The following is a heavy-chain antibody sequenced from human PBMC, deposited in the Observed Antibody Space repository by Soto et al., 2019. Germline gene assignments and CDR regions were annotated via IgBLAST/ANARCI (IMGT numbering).Heavy chain of an antibody. CDR3: AREGNLGRWLQPLDF. V-gene: IGHV4-59*01. Sequence: SGAPSPTCNFSGYSFRSYSLGLVPPPPGKGLEWIGNIHYNGNTKYNPSLKSRVTMSVDTSKNQFSLKLISVTAADTAKYFCAREGNLGRWLQPLDFWGQGTLVTVSS. J-gene: IGHJ4*02. CDR2: IHYNGNT. D-gene: IGHD5-12*01. CDR1: GYSFRSYS.